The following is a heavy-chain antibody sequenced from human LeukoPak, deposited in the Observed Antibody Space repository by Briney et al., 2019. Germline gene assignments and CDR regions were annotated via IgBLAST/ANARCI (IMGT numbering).Heavy chain of an antibody. Sequence: PSETLSLTCTVSGGSISSGDYYWSWIRQPPGKGLEWIGYIYYSGSTYYNPSLKGRVTISVDTSKNQFSLKLSSVTAADTAVYYCARVTDDFWSGYPHFDYWGQGTLVTVSS. J-gene: IGHJ4*02. CDR2: IYYSGST. V-gene: IGHV4-30-4*08. D-gene: IGHD3-3*01. CDR3: ARVTDDFWSGYPHFDY. CDR1: GGSISSGDYY.